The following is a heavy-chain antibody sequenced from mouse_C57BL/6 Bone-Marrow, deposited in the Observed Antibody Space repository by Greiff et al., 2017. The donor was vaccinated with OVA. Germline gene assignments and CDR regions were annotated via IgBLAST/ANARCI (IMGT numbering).Heavy chain of an antibody. V-gene: IGHV1-47*01. D-gene: IGHD1-1*01. CDR2: FHPYNDDT. Sequence: VKLVESGAELVKPGASVKMSCKASGYTFTTYPLEWMKQNHGKSLEWIGNFHPYNDDTKYNEKFKGKATLTVEQSSSTVYLELSRLTSDDSAVYYVSITTVVSYYAMDYWGQGTSVTVSS. J-gene: IGHJ4*01. CDR3: SITTVVSYYAMDY. CDR1: GYTFTTYP.